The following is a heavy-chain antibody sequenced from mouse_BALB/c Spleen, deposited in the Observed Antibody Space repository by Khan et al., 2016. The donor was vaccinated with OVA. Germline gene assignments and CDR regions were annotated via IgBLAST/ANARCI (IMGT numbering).Heavy chain of an antibody. J-gene: IGHJ2*01. CDR2: INPSTGYT. D-gene: IGHD1-1*01. V-gene: IGHV1-7*01. CDR1: GYTFINYW. Sequence: QVQLKQSGAELAKPGASVKMSCKASGYTFINYWILWVKQRPGQGLECIGYINPSTGYTEYNQNFKDKATLTADKSSSTAYMQLSSLTSEDSAVYYCARRGLRWDFDYWGQGTTLTVSS. CDR3: ARRGLRWDFDY.